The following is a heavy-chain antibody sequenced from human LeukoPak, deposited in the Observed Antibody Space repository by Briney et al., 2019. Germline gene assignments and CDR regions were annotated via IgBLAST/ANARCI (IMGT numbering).Heavy chain of an antibody. CDR3: ARGMGGDIAVATPLDY. CDR2: INPNSGGT. J-gene: IGHJ4*02. V-gene: IGHV1-2*02. Sequence: ASVKVSCKASGYTFTGYYMHWVRQAPGQGLEWMGWINPNSGGTNYAQKLQGRVTMTTDTSTSTAYMELRSLRSDDTAVYYCARGMGGDIAVATPLDYWGQGTLVTVSS. D-gene: IGHD6-19*01. CDR1: GYTFTGYY.